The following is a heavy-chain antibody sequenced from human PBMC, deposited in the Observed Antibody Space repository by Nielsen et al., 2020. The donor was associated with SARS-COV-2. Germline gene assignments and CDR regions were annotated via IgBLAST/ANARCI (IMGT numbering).Heavy chain of an antibody. CDR2: ISYDGSNK. J-gene: IGHJ4*02. CDR3: ARRVVVAAIDY. Sequence: GESLKIPCAASGFTFSSYGMHWARQAPGKGLEWVAVISYDGSNKYYADSVKGRFTISRDNSKNTLYLQMNSLRAEDTAVYYCARRVVVAAIDYWGQGTLVTVSS. V-gene: IGHV3-30*03. D-gene: IGHD2-15*01. CDR1: GFTFSSYG.